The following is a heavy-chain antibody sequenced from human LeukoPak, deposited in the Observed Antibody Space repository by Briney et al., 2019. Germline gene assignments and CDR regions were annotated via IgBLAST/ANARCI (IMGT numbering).Heavy chain of an antibody. CDR3: ARGIYSYGTPFDY. Sequence: ASVKVSCKASGYIFSGYYMHWVRQAPGQGLEWMGWINPNSGATNYAQKFQGRVTMTRDRTISTVYMELSSLGSDDTAVYYCARGIYSYGTPFDYWGQGTLVTVSS. V-gene: IGHV1-2*02. D-gene: IGHD2/OR15-2a*01. CDR1: GYIFSGYY. J-gene: IGHJ4*02. CDR2: INPNSGAT.